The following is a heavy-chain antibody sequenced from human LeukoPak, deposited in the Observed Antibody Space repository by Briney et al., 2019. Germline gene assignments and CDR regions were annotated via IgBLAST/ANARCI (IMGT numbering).Heavy chain of an antibody. V-gene: IGHV3-33*01. CDR3: ARDHTDRITMVRGVPDY. CDR2: IWYDGSNK. CDR1: GFTFSSYG. D-gene: IGHD3-10*01. Sequence: GSLRLSCAASGFTFSSYGMHWVRQAPGKGLEWVAVIWYDGSNKYYADSVKGRFTISRDNSKNTLYLQMNSLRAEDTAVYYCARDHTDRITMVRGVPDYWGQGTLVTVSS. J-gene: IGHJ4*02.